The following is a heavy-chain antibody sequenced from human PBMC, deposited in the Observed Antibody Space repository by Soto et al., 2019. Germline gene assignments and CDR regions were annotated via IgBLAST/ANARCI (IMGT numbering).Heavy chain of an antibody. Sequence: EVQLVESGGGLVKPGGSLRLSCAASGFTFSSYGMNWVRQAPGKGLEWVPSISTSTSYIYYADSVKGRFTISRDNAKNSVYLQMNSLRAEDTAVYYCARLYCRGGSCYSGDAFDIWGQGTMVTVSS. J-gene: IGHJ3*02. CDR3: ARLYCRGGSCYSGDAFDI. D-gene: IGHD2-15*01. CDR2: ISTSTSYI. CDR1: GFTFSSYG. V-gene: IGHV3-21*01.